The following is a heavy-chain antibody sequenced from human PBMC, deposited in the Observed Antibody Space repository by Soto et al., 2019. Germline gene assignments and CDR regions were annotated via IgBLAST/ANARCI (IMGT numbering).Heavy chain of an antibody. CDR3: ARGGYSSSPTDYDYYGMDV. D-gene: IGHD6-13*01. Sequence: EVQLVESGGGLIQPGGSLRLSCAASGFTVSSNYMSWVRQAPGKGLEWVSVIYSGGSTYYEDSVKGRFTISRDNSKNTLYLQMNSLRAEDTAVYDCARGGYSSSPTDYDYYGMDVWGQGTTVTVSS. J-gene: IGHJ6*02. V-gene: IGHV3-53*01. CDR1: GFTVSSNY. CDR2: IYSGGST.